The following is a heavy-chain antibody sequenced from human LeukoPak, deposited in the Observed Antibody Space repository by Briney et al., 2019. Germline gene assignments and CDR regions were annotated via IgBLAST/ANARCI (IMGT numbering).Heavy chain of an antibody. D-gene: IGHD4-17*01. CDR1: GFTFGSYS. CDR3: ARDDGDSDAFDI. Sequence: RGSLRLSRAASGFTFGSYSMNWVRQAPGKGLEWVSSISSSSSYIYYADSVKGRFTISRDNAKNSLYLQMNSLRAEDTAVYYCARDDGDSDAFDIWGQGTMVTVSS. CDR2: ISSSSSYI. V-gene: IGHV3-21*01. J-gene: IGHJ3*02.